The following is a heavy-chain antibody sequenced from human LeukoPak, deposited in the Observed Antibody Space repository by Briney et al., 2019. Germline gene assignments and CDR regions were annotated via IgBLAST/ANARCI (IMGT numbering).Heavy chain of an antibody. CDR2: ISYTGST. CDR1: GGSISSYY. D-gene: IGHD3-22*01. J-gene: IGHJ4*02. V-gene: IGHV4-59*01. Sequence: SETLSLTCTVSGGSISSYYWSWIRQPPGKGLELIGYISYTGSTNYNPSLKSRVTISVDTSKNQLSLKLSSVTAADTAVYYCARVFLNYYDSSGYYFDYWGQGTLVTVSS. CDR3: ARVFLNYYDSSGYYFDY.